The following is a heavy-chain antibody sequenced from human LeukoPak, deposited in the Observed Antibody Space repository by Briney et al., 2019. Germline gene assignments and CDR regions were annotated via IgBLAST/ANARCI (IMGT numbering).Heavy chain of an antibody. Sequence: GGSLRLSCAASGFTFSSYSMNWVRQAPGKGLEWVSSISSSSSYIYYADSVKGRFTISRDNAKNSLYLQMNSLRAEDTAVYYCAREALTMVRGYYMDVWGKGTTVTVSS. V-gene: IGHV3-21*04. CDR2: ISSSSSYI. CDR3: AREALTMVRGYYMDV. CDR1: GFTFSSYS. J-gene: IGHJ6*03. D-gene: IGHD3-10*01.